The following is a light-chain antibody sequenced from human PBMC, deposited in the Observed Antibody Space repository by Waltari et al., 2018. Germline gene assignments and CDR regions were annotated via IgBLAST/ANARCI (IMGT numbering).Light chain of an antibody. CDR3: SSYTSSTTFV. CDR1: TSHVCNDTR. Sequence: QSAMTQPPSVSGSPGQSATIPSTGPTSHVCNDTRLSWYQQPPGTAPQVVIYEFNNRPSGVPDRFSGSKSGNTAYLTISGLQAEDEADYYCSSYTSSTTFVFGGGTKLAVL. J-gene: IGLJ2*01. V-gene: IGLV2-18*02. CDR2: EFN.